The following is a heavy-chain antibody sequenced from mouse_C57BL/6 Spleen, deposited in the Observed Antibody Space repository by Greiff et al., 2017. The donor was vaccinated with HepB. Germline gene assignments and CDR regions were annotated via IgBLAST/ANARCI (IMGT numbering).Heavy chain of an antibody. CDR2: ISYDGSN. D-gene: IGHD2-5*01. J-gene: IGHJ4*01. V-gene: IGHV3-6*01. CDR3: AREGGYSNYEDAMDY. CDR1: GYSITSGYY. Sequence: EVQLQESGPGLVKPSQSLSLTCSVTGYSITSGYYWNWIRQFPGNKLEWMGYISYDGSNNYNPSLKNRISITRDTSKNQFFLKLNSVTTEDTATYYCAREGGYSNYEDAMDYWGQGTSVTVSS.